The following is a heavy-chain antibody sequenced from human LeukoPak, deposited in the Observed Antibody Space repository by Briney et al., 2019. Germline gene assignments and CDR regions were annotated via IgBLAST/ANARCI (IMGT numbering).Heavy chain of an antibody. D-gene: IGHD6-19*01. Sequence: VASVKVSCKASGYTFTGYYIHWVRQAPGQGLEWMGWINPNSGGTHYAQKFQGRVTMTRDTSINTAYMELSRLRFDDTGVYYCARGQQWLEAFDYWGLGTLVTVSS. CDR2: INPNSGGT. J-gene: IGHJ4*02. CDR3: ARGQQWLEAFDY. V-gene: IGHV1-2*02. CDR1: GYTFTGYY.